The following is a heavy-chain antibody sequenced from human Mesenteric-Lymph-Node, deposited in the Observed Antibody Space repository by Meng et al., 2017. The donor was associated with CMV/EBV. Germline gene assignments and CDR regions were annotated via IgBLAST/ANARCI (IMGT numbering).Heavy chain of an antibody. Sequence: GESLKISCAASGFTVSNNWLNWVRQAPGMGLEWVSVIDNDGTTYYADSVKGRFTISRDNSKNTLYLQMNSLTAEDTAVCFCARDNYGMDVWGQGTTVTVSS. J-gene: IGHJ6*02. V-gene: IGHV3-53*05. CDR2: IDNDGTT. CDR3: ARDNYGMDV. CDR1: GFTVSNNW.